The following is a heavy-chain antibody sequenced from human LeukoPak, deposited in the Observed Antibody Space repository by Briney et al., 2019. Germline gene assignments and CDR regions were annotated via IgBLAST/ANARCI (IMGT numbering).Heavy chain of an antibody. D-gene: IGHD1-20*01. CDR1: GFTFSTYW. CDR3: TRGGITFDY. Sequence: GGSLRLSCAASGFTFSTYWMHWVRQAPGKGLVWVSRVGRDGSTTTYADSVKGRFTISRDNAKNTLYLQMNSLRAEDTAVYYCTRGGITFDYWGQGTLVTVSS. CDR2: VGRDGSTT. V-gene: IGHV3-74*01. J-gene: IGHJ4*02.